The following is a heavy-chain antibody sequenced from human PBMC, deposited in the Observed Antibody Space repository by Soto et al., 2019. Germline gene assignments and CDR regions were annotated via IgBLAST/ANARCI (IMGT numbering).Heavy chain of an antibody. Sequence: SETXSLTCTVSRASXXXXXXYWXWIRQTPEKGLEWIGSIDYSGTTYYKSSLKSRVTISIDTSNNQFSLKLSSMTAADTAVYYCTRHMCTRGPCYFDYWGQGTLVTVSS. CDR1: RASXXXXXXY. D-gene: IGHD2-8*02. CDR3: TRHMCTRGPCYFDY. J-gene: IGHJ4*02. V-gene: IGHV4-39*01. CDR2: IDYSGTT.